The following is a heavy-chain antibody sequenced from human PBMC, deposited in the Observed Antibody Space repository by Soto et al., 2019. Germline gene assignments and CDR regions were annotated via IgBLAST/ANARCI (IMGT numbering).Heavy chain of an antibody. D-gene: IGHD3-22*01. J-gene: IGHJ4*02. Sequence: GGSLRLSCATSGFTFSSYGMHWVRQAPGKGLEWVAVISYDGSNKYYADSVKGRFTISRDNSKNTLYLQMNSLRAEDTAVYYCAKDSSGSPYYFDYWGQGTLVTVSS. CDR3: AKDSSGSPYYFDY. V-gene: IGHV3-30*18. CDR1: GFTFSSYG. CDR2: ISYDGSNK.